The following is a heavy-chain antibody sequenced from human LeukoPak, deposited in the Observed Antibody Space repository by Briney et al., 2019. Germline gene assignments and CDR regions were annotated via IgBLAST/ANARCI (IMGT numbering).Heavy chain of an antibody. Sequence: PSETLSLTCTVSGGSISSGGYYWRWIRQPPGKGLEWIGYIYYSGSTYYNPSLKSRVTISVDTTKNQFSLKLSSVTAADTAVYYCARGAVVVIPRGAFDIWGQGTMVTVSS. D-gene: IGHD3-22*01. CDR3: ARGAVVVIPRGAFDI. J-gene: IGHJ3*02. CDR1: GGSISSGGYY. V-gene: IGHV4-31*03. CDR2: IYYSGST.